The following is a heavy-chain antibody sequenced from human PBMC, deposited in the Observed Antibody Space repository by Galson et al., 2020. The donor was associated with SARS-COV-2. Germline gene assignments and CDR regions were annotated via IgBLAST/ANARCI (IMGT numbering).Heavy chain of an antibody. D-gene: IGHD2-15*01. J-gene: IGHJ4*02. V-gene: IGHV1-2*02. CDR3: ARDGAEDYCSGGSCYGV. Sequence: ASVKVSCKASGYTFTGYYMHWVRQAPGQGLEWMGWINPNSGGTNYAQKFQGRVTMTRDTSISTAYMELSRLRSDDTAVYYCARDGAEDYCSGGSCYGVWGQGTLVTVSS. CDR2: INPNSGGT. CDR1: GYTFTGYY.